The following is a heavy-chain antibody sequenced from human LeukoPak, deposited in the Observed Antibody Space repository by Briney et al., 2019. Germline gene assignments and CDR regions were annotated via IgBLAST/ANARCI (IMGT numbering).Heavy chain of an antibody. J-gene: IGHJ5*02. CDR1: GGPISSYY. D-gene: IGHD3-16*01. CDR3: ARSKIGDWFDP. V-gene: IGHV4-59*01. CDR2: IYYSGST. Sequence: PSETLSLTCTVSGGPISSYYWSWIRQPPGKGLEWIGYIYYSGSTNYNPSLKSRVTISVDTSKNQFSLKLSSVTAADTAVYYCARSKIGDWFDPWGQGTLVTVSS.